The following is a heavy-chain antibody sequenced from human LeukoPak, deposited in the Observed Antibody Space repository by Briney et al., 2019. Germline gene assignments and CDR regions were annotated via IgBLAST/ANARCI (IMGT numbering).Heavy chain of an antibody. CDR3: ATKDAYSFDY. D-gene: IGHD1-26*01. V-gene: IGHV3-7*01. CDR2: MNQDGSEK. Sequence: GGSQRLSCVASGFTFSSYWMHWVRQAPGKGLEWVANMNQDGSEKYYVDSVKGRFTISRDNAKNSLFLQMNSLRAEDTAVYYCATKDAYSFDYWGQGTLVTVSS. CDR1: GFTFSSYW. J-gene: IGHJ4*02.